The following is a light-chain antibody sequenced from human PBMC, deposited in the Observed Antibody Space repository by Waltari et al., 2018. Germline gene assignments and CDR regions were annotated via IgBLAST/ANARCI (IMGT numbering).Light chain of an antibody. Sequence: DIVMTQSPDSLTVSLGERATINCKSSQNILYSSKNKNYLAWYQQKPGQPPKLLIYWASTRESGVPDRFSGSGSGTDFTLTISSLQAEDVAVYYCHQYYSAPFAFGQGTKLEIK. CDR3: HQYYSAPFA. V-gene: IGKV4-1*01. CDR2: WAS. J-gene: IGKJ2*01. CDR1: QNILYSSKNKNY.